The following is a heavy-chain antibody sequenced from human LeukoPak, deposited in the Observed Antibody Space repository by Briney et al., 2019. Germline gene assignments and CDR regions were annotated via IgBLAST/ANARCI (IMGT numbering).Heavy chain of an antibody. J-gene: IGHJ4*02. CDR1: GYTFTGYY. CDR3: ARDCSSTSCFDY. D-gene: IGHD2-2*01. CDR2: INPNSGGT. V-gene: IGHV1-2*02. Sequence: ASVKVSCKASGYTFTGYYMHWVRQAPGQGLEWMGWINPNSGGTNYAQKFQGRVTMTRDTSISTAYMELSRLRSDDTAVYHCARDCSSTSCFDYWGQGTLVTVSS.